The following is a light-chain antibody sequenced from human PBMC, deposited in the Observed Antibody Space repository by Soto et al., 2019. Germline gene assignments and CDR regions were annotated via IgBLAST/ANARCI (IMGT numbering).Light chain of an antibody. CDR1: QSVSTY. J-gene: IGKJ2*01. V-gene: IGKV3-15*01. CDR2: GAS. CDR3: QQYNNWPPKT. Sequence: EIVMTQSPATLSVSPGERATLSCRASQSVSTYLAWYQQRPGQAPRLLFCGASTRATGIPARFSGSGSGTEFTLTISSLQSEDFAIYYCQQYNNWPPKTFGQGTKLEIK.